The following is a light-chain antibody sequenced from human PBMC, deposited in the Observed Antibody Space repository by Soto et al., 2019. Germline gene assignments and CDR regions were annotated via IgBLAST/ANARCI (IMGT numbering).Light chain of an antibody. CDR3: QQFDSYSHLA. J-gene: IGKJ4*01. V-gene: IGKV1-5*01. Sequence: DIPMSQSPSTLSASVGDRVTITCRASQSISIWLAWYQQRPGKAPKLLIYDASSLESGVPSRFSGSGSGTDFTVTISSLQPDDFATYYCQQFDSYSHLAFGGGTKVDIK. CDR2: DAS. CDR1: QSISIW.